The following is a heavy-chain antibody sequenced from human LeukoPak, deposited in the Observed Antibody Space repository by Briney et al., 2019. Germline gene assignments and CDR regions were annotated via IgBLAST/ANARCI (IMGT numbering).Heavy chain of an antibody. V-gene: IGHV3-74*01. D-gene: IGHD6-6*01. J-gene: IGHJ4*02. CDR2: INIDGSTT. Sequence: GGSLRLSCAASGFTFSNYWMHWVRHAPGKGLVWVSHINIDGSTTTYADSVKGRFTISRDNAKNTLYLQMNSLRVEDTAVYYCARSGGSSSLGYWGQGTLVTVSS. CDR1: GFTFSNYW. CDR3: ARSGGSSSLGY.